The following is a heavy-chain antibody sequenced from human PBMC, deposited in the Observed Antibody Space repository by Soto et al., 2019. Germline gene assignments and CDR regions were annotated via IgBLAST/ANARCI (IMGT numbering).Heavy chain of an antibody. J-gene: IGHJ5*02. V-gene: IGHV3-23*01. Sequence: EVQLLESGGGLVQPGGSLRLSCAASGFTFSNYAMSWVRQAPGKGLEWVSGISATGGSTYYADSVKGRFTISRDNSRNTLYLQMNSLRAEDTAFYYCEKGGYSTSISCPRWFDPWGQGTLVTVSS. CDR2: ISATGGST. CDR3: EKGGYSTSISCPRWFDP. D-gene: IGHD2-2*01. CDR1: GFTFSNYA.